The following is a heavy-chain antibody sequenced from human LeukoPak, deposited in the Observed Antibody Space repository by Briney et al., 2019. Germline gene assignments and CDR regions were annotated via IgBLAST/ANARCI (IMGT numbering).Heavy chain of an antibody. V-gene: IGHV3-74*01. CDR2: IASGGST. CDR1: GFTFSSYW. CDR3: IGSGGWPGY. D-gene: IGHD1-26*01. Sequence: GGSLRLSCAASGFTFSSYWMHWVRQAPGKGLVWVSRIASGGSTVYADSVKGRFTISRDNAKDTVYLQMNSLRVEDTAVYYCIGSGGWPGYWGQGTLVTVSS. J-gene: IGHJ4*02.